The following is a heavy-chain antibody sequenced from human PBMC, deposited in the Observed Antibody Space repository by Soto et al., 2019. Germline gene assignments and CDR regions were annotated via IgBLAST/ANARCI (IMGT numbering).Heavy chain of an antibody. J-gene: IGHJ4*02. CDR1: GGSISCSY. Sequence: SETLSLTCSVSGGSISCSYWSWIRQSPGKGLEWLGYVYYTGSTNYSPSLRSRVSISVDTSKNEFSLRLSSVTAADTAVYFCARSVAVPGAHIDYWGQGTQVTVSS. CDR2: VYYTGST. V-gene: IGHV4-59*01. D-gene: IGHD6-19*01. CDR3: ARSVAVPGAHIDY.